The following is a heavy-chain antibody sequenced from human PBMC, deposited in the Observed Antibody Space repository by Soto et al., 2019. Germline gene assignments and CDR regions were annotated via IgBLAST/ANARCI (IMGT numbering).Heavy chain of an antibody. CDR3: AREARYRYNWNHLYYFDY. J-gene: IGHJ4*02. CDR1: GGSFSGYY. Sequence: PSETLSLTCAVYGGSFSGYYWGWIRQPPGKGLEWIGEINHSGSTNYNPSLKSRVTISVDTSKNQFSLKLSSVTAADRAVYYCAREARYRYNWNHLYYFDYWGQGTLVTVSS. V-gene: IGHV4-34*01. D-gene: IGHD1-1*01. CDR2: INHSGST.